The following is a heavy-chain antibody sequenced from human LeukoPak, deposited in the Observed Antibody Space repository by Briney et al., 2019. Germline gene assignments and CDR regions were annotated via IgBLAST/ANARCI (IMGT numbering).Heavy chain of an antibody. Sequence: GASVKVSCKASGYTFTSYGISWVRQAPGQGLEWMGGIIPIFGTANYAQKFQGRVTITTDESTSTAYMELSSLRSEDTAVYYCARGVRGWYFFDYWGQGTLVTVSS. CDR1: GYTFTSYG. V-gene: IGHV1-69*05. D-gene: IGHD6-19*01. CDR2: IIPIFGTA. CDR3: ARGVRGWYFFDY. J-gene: IGHJ4*02.